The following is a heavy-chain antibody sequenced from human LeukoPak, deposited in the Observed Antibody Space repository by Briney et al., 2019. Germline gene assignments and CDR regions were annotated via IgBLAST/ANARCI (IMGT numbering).Heavy chain of an antibody. V-gene: IGHV3-23*01. CDR3: AKSGGLSGSGRLAMDV. D-gene: IGHD3-10*01. CDR2: SSGSGGST. J-gene: IGHJ6*02. Sequence: GGSLRLSCAASGFTFITYAMRGVRLAPGKGLEWVSGSSGSGGSTYYADSVKGRFTSSRDNSNNTLYVQMNSLRVEDTAVYYCAKSGGLSGSGRLAMDVWGQGTTVTVSS. CDR1: GFTFITYA.